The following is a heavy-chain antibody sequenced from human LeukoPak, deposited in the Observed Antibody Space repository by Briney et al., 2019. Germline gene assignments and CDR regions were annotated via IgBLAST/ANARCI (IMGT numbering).Heavy chain of an antibody. J-gene: IGHJ4*02. V-gene: IGHV4-30-4*01. Sequence: SQTLSLTCTVSGGSISSGDYSWSWIRQPPWKGLEWIGYIYYSGSTYYNPSLKSRVTISVDTSKNQFSLKLSSVTAADTAVYYCARSSGYYYGVNYFDYWGQGTLVTVSS. CDR3: ARSSGYYYGVNYFDY. D-gene: IGHD3-22*01. CDR2: IYYSGST. CDR1: GGSISSGDYS.